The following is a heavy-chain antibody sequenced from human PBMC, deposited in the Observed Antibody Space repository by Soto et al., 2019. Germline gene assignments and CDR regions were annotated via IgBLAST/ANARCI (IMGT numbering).Heavy chain of an antibody. CDR3: ARAVGIAVTGLDL. CDR2: MNPANGNA. J-gene: IGHJ5*02. D-gene: IGHD6-19*01. CDR1: GYNFISSN. Sequence: QEQLVQSGAEVKRPGASVKISCRASGYNFISSNINWVRQAAGQRPEWLGWMNPANGNAAFARHFQGRVTMTRDTSTDTAYMELGGLSSGDTAIYYCARAVGIAVTGLDLWGPGTLATVS. V-gene: IGHV1-8*01.